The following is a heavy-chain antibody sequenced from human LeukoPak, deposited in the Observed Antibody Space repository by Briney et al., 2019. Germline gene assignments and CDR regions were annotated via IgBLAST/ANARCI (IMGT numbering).Heavy chain of an antibody. CDR3: ARGALGYDFWSGYYIGWFDP. J-gene: IGHJ5*02. CDR1: GGSFSGYY. CDR2: INHSGST. D-gene: IGHD3-3*01. V-gene: IGHV4-34*01. Sequence: SETLSLTCAVYGGSFSGYYWSWIRQPPGKGLEWIGEINHSGSTNYNPSLKSRVTISVDTSKDQFSLKLSFVTAADTAVYYCARGALGYDFWSGYYIGWFDPWGQGTLVTVTS.